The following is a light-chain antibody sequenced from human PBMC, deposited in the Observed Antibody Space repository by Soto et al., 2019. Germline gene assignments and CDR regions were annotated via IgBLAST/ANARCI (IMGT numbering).Light chain of an antibody. J-gene: IGKJ3*01. Sequence: DIQMTQSPSTLSASVGDRVTITCRASQNINSWLAWYQQKPGKAPKLLIYSSSTLESGVPSRFTGRGSGTEFTLTIRRLQPDDFATYYCQQYNSYSTFGPGTKVDV. CDR1: QNINSW. V-gene: IGKV1-5*03. CDR2: SSS. CDR3: QQYNSYST.